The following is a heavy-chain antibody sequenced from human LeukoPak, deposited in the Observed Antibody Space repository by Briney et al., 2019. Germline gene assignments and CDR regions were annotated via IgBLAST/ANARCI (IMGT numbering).Heavy chain of an antibody. CDR3: ARDLKHIVAMDV. CDR2: IYTSGTI. D-gene: IGHD2-21*01. V-gene: IGHV4-61*02. CDR1: GDSISSGTYS. J-gene: IGHJ6*03. Sequence: SQTLSLTCTVSGDSISSGTYSWGWIWQPAGRPLEWIGRIYTSGTINYNPSLKSRVTISVDASKNQLSLKLSSATAADTAVYYCARDLKHIVAMDVWGKGTTVTVSS.